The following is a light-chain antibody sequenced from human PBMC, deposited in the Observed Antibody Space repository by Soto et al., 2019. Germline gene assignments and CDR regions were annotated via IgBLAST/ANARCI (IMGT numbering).Light chain of an antibody. CDR1: SSDLAIYNY. J-gene: IGLJ1*01. CDR3: SSYTDSSNYG. CDR2: QVT. V-gene: IGLV2-14*01. Sequence: QSALTQPASVSGSPGQSITISCTGTSSDLAIYNYVSWYQQQPGKAPKLMIYQVTNRPSGVSNRFSGFRSGNTASLTISGLQAEYEAYYYCSSYTDSSNYGLGTGTKLTVL.